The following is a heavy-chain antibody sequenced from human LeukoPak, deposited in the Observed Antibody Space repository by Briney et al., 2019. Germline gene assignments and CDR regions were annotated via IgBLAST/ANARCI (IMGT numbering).Heavy chain of an antibody. J-gene: IGHJ4*02. CDR1: GITVSSNY. Sequence: PGGSLRLSCAASGITVSSNYMSRVRQAPGKGLEWVSVVASDGSTKYADSVKGRFAISRDNSKNTPYLQMNSLRAEDTGVYYCAKATVGGYEDWGQGTLVTVSS. CDR2: VASDGST. D-gene: IGHD5-12*01. CDR3: AKATVGGYED. V-gene: IGHV3-53*01.